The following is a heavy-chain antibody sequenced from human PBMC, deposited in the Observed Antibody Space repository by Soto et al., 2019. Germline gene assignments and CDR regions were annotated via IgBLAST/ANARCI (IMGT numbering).Heavy chain of an antibody. CDR1: GFIFSSHA. J-gene: IGHJ6*02. Sequence: QVQLVESGGGVVQPGRSLRLACATSGFIFSSHALHWVRQAPGKALERVAVISYNGNNKYQADSVKGRFTISRDNSQNTLYLQMNSLRAEDTAVYYCAREMGATADYGLDVWGQGTTVTVSS. D-gene: IGHD1-26*01. CDR3: AREMGATADYGLDV. V-gene: IGHV3-30-3*01. CDR2: ISYNGNNK.